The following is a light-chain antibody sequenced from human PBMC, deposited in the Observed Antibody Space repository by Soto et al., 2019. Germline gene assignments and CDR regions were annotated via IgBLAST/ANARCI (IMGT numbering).Light chain of an antibody. CDR3: QQRRYWPVT. J-gene: IGKJ1*01. CDR1: QSVSSY. Sequence: XVLVPSPAIPSISPGEKATLSCRASQSVSSYFAWYQQKPGQAPRLLIYDASNRATGVPARFSGSGSGTDFTLTISSLEPEDFAVYYCQQRRYWPVTFGQGTKVDIK. V-gene: IGKV3-11*01. CDR2: DAS.